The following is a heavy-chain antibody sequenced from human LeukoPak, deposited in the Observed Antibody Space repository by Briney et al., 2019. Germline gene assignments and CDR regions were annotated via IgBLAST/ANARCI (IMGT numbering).Heavy chain of an antibody. CDR1: GFPFSSHW. Sequence: GGSLRLSCAASGFPFSSHWMTWVRQAPGKGLEWVANIKQDGGEKFYVDSVKGRFTISRDNAKNSLYMQMNSLRAEDTAVYYCARDGGGIGYCTGGSCYANDAFDIWGQGTMVTVSS. CDR2: IKQDGGEK. V-gene: IGHV3-7*01. D-gene: IGHD2-15*01. J-gene: IGHJ3*02. CDR3: ARDGGGIGYCTGGSCYANDAFDI.